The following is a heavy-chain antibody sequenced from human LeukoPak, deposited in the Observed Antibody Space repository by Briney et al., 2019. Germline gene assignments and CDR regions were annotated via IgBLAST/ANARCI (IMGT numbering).Heavy chain of an antibody. CDR2: IRSKVHGGTI. CDR1: GFTFSSYA. Sequence: GGSLRLSCAASGFTFSSYAMSWARQAPGKGLEWVGFIRSKVHGGTIEYAASVKGRFTISRDDSKSIAYLQMNSLKTEDTAVYYCSRDNYYDRSSYSKYYFDYWGQGTLVTVSS. D-gene: IGHD3-22*01. V-gene: IGHV3-49*04. J-gene: IGHJ4*02. CDR3: SRDNYYDRSSYSKYYFDY.